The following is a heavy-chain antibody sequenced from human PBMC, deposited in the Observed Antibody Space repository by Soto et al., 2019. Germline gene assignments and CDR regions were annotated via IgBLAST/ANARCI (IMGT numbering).Heavy chain of an antibody. J-gene: IGHJ6*02. D-gene: IGHD2-8*01. Sequence: QVQLVQSGAEVKKPGASVKVSCKASGYTFTSYYMHWVRQAPGQGLEWMGWSNPDSGVTYYPHKFQDRVTMTRDTSISTAYMELSRLTSDDTALYYCARDRGVRDVWGQGTTVIVSS. CDR2: SNPDSGVT. CDR1: GYTFTSYY. V-gene: IGHV1-2*02. CDR3: ARDRGVRDV.